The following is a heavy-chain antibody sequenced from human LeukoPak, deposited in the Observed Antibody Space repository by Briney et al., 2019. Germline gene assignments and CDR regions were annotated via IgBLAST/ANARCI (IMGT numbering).Heavy chain of an antibody. CDR1: GFTFSDHY. CDR2: ISGSGGST. J-gene: IGHJ4*02. V-gene: IGHV3-23*01. D-gene: IGHD2-21*01. CDR3: AKNADCAGGNCYRFDS. Sequence: GGSLRLSCAASGFTFSDHYMDWVRQAPGKGLEWVSSISGSGGSTYYADSVRGRFTISSDSSKNTLFLQMNSLRAEDTAIYYCAKNADCAGGNCYRFDSWGQGTLVTVST.